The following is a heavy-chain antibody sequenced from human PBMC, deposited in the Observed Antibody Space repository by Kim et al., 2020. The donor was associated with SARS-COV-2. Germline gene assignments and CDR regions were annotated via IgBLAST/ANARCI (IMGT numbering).Heavy chain of an antibody. J-gene: IGHJ6*03. Sequence: GGSLRLSCAASGFTFSSYAMHWVRQAPGKGLEWVAVISYDGSNKYYADSVKGRFTISRDNSKNTLYLQMNSLRAEDTAVYYCARDTDIVVVVAAMYYYY. D-gene: IGHD2-15*01. CDR3: ARDTDIVVVVAAMYYYY. CDR1: GFTFSSYA. V-gene: IGHV3-30-3*01. CDR2: ISYDGSNK.